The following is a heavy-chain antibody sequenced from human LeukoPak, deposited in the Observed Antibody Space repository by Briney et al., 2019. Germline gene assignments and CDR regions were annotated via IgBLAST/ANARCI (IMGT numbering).Heavy chain of an antibody. J-gene: IGHJ3*02. CDR3: ARRATDFWSGCYTRNAFDI. D-gene: IGHD3-3*01. CDR1: GVSISGISYS. Sequence: PSETLSLTCSVSGVSISGISYSWGWIRQPPGKGLEWIGTIYHSGRSNYNPSLKSRVTISVDTSTNQFSLKLSSVTAADTAVYYCARRATDFWSGCYTRNAFDIWGQGTMVTVSS. CDR2: IYHSGRS. V-gene: IGHV4-39*01.